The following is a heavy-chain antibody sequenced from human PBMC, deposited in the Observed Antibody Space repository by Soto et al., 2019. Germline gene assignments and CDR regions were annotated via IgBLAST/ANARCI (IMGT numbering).Heavy chain of an antibody. Sequence: QVQLVQSGAELKKPGASVKVSCKASGYTFSNYDMNCVRQATGQGPEWIGWVNPNNGDTGYAQKSQGRVTLTTDISTTTAYMELTSMRSEDTAIYYCAKVSRKGSAIDFDYWGQGTLITVSS. D-gene: IGHD3-10*01. J-gene: IGHJ4*02. CDR2: VNPNNGDT. V-gene: IGHV1-8*01. CDR1: GYTFSNYD. CDR3: AKVSRKGSAIDFDY.